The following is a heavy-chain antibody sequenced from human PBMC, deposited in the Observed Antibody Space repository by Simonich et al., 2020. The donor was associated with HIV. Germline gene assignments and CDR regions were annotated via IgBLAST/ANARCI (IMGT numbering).Heavy chain of an antibody. D-gene: IGHD2-21*02. CDR1: GGSFVGYY. CDR3: ARLRGDRYDY. Sequence: QVPLQQWGAGLLKPSETLSLTCAVYGGSFVGYYWTWIRQPPVKGLEWIGEINNSWSTNYNPSLKSRVTMSVDTSKNQFSLKLNSVTAADTAIYYCARLRGDRYDYWGQGTLVTVSS. J-gene: IGHJ4*02. CDR2: INNSWST. V-gene: IGHV4-34*01.